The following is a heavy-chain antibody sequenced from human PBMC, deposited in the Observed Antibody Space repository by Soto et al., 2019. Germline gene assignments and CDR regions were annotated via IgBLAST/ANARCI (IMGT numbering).Heavy chain of an antibody. D-gene: IGHD3-10*01. V-gene: IGHV1-69*02. CDR2: VNPIVSMS. J-gene: IGHJ4*02. CDR1: GDTFNFYS. Sequence: QVQLVQSGAEVKRPGSSVKVSCKASGDTFNFYSINWVRQAPGLGLEWMGRVNPIVSMSNYAQKFQGRVTMTADKSTSTAYRELSSLRSEDTAIYYGASSYGSGYRAFDYWGQGALVIVSS. CDR3: ASSYGSGYRAFDY.